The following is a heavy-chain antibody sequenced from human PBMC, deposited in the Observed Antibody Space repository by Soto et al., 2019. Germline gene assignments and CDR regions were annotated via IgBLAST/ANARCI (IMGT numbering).Heavy chain of an antibody. V-gene: IGHV3-30-3*01. CDR2: ISYDGSNK. CDR1: GFTFSSYA. Sequence: GGSLRLSCAASGFTFSSYAMHWVRQAPGKGLEWVAVISYDGSNKYYADSVKGRFTISRDNSKNTLYLQMNSLRAEDTAVYYCARSYGSGSFVYYGMDVWGQGTTVTLSS. D-gene: IGHD3-10*01. CDR3: ARSYGSGSFVYYGMDV. J-gene: IGHJ6*02.